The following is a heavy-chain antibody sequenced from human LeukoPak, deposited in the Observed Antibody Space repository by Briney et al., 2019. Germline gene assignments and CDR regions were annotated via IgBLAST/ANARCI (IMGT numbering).Heavy chain of an antibody. J-gene: IGHJ3*02. D-gene: IGHD1-26*01. V-gene: IGHV4-59*08. CDR2: IYSSGST. Sequence: SETLSLTCSVPGGSIRSYYWSGIRQPPGKALEWRGYIYSSGSTNYNPSMRSRVTISIGTSKTQSSLKLNSMPAADTAVYYCATHFSGTYRHAFDIWGQGTTVTVSS. CDR3: ATHFSGTYRHAFDI. CDR1: GGSIRSYY.